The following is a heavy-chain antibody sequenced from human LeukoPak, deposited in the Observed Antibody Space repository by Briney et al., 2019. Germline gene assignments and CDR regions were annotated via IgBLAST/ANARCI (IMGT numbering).Heavy chain of an antibody. CDR2: IYSSGST. D-gene: IGHD3-10*01. J-gene: IGHJ4*02. Sequence: SETLSLTCTVSGGSISSYYWSWIRQPPGKGLEWIGYIYSSGSTNYNPSLKSRVTISVDTSKNQFSLKLTSVTASDTAVYYCARTYYFGSGSYHFDYWGQGTLVTVSS. V-gene: IGHV4-59*08. CDR3: ARTYYFGSGSYHFDY. CDR1: GGSISSYY.